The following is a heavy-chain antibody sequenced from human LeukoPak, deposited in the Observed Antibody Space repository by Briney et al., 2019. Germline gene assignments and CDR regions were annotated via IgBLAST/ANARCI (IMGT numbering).Heavy chain of an antibody. Sequence: PGGSLRLSCAASGFTFSSYSMNWVRQAPGKGLEWVAVISYDGSNKYYADSVKGRFTISRDNSKNTLYLQMNSLRAEDTAVYYCARDLARGDGDYVLNHWGQGTLVTVSS. D-gene: IGHD4-17*01. CDR1: GFTFSSYS. V-gene: IGHV3-30*03. CDR3: ARDLARGDGDYVLNH. CDR2: ISYDGSNK. J-gene: IGHJ5*02.